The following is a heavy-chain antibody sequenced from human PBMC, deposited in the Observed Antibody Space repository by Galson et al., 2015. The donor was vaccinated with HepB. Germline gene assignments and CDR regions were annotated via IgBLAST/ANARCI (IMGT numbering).Heavy chain of an antibody. CDR2: IIPIFGTA. V-gene: IGHV1-69*13. J-gene: IGHJ5*02. CDR1: GGTFSSYA. D-gene: IGHD6-19*01. CDR3: ARARGGRGYSSGWYVGNWFDP. Sequence: SVKVSCKASGGTFSSYAISWVRQAPGQGLEWMGGIIPIFGTANYAQKFQGRVTITADESTSTAYMELSSLRSEDTAVYYCARARGGRGYSSGWYVGNWFDPWGQATLVTVSS.